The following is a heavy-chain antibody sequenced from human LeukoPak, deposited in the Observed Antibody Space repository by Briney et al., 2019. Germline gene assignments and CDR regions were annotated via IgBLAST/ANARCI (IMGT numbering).Heavy chain of an antibody. D-gene: IGHD1-7*01. CDR2: IYYSGST. Sequence: MPSETLSLTCTVSGGSISSYYWSWIRQPPGKGLEWIGYIYYSGSTNYNPSLKSRVTISVDTSKNQFSLKLSSVTAADTAVYYCARSPVLGGTGTINWFDPWGQGTLVTVSS. J-gene: IGHJ5*02. CDR1: GGSISSYY. CDR3: ARSPVLGGTGTINWFDP. V-gene: IGHV4-59*01.